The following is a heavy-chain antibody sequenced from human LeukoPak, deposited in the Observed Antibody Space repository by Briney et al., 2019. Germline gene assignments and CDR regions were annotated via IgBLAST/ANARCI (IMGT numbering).Heavy chain of an antibody. CDR2: INHSGST. V-gene: IGHV4-34*01. J-gene: IGHJ4*02. CDR1: GGSFRDYY. CDR3: ARDFAAAAKGAH. Sequence: SETLSLTCAVYGGSFRDYYWSWIRQPPGKGLEWIGEINHSGSTNYNPSLKSRVTISLDTSKNQFSLKLTSVTAADTAVYYCARDFAAAAKGAHWGQGTLVTVSS. D-gene: IGHD2-2*01.